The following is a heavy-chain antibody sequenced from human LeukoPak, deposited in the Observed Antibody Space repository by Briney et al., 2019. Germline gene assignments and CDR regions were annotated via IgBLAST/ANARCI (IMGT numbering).Heavy chain of an antibody. D-gene: IGHD3-22*01. CDR2: IYYPVDT. Sequence: ASETLSLTCTVSGDSLIGSYWSWIRRAPGEALEWIGYIYYPVDTNYNPAFQSRVTISGDISKKQSYLRLTSVTAADTAVYYCARRRYYDRSGYNPTYYFDYWGQGILVTVSS. V-gene: IGHV4-59*01. J-gene: IGHJ4*02. CDR3: ARRRYYDRSGYNPTYYFDY. CDR1: GDSLIGSY.